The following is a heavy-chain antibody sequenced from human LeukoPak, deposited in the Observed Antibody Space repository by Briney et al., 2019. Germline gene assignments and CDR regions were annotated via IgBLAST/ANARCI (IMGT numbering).Heavy chain of an antibody. Sequence: SVKVSCKASGYTFTNHDINWVRQAPGQGLEWMGGIIPIFGTANYAQKFQGRVTITADESTSTAYMELSSLRSEDTAVYYCARDRVYQLLRDYYYYYYMDVWGKGTTVTVSS. CDR2: IIPIFGTA. D-gene: IGHD2-2*01. CDR1: GYTFTNHD. V-gene: IGHV1-69*13. CDR3: ARDRVYQLLRDYYYYYYMDV. J-gene: IGHJ6*03.